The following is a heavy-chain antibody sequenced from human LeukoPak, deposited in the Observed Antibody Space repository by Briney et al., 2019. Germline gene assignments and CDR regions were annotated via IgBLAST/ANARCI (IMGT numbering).Heavy chain of an antibody. CDR1: GFTFSSYG. CDR3: AKGFAPVSLGWLATAFDY. J-gene: IGHJ4*02. CDR2: ISYDGSNK. V-gene: IGHV3-30*18. D-gene: IGHD3-22*01. Sequence: PGGSLRLCCAASGFTFSSYGMHWVRQASGKGLEWVAVISYDGSNKYYADSVKGRFTISRDNSKNTLYLQMNSMRAEDTAVYYCAKGFAPVSLGWLATAFDYWGQGTLVTVSS.